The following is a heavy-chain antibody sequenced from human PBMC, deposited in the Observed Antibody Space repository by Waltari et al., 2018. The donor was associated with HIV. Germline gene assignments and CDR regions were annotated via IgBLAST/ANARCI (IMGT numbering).Heavy chain of an antibody. D-gene: IGHD6-13*01. CDR3: AKSVSTFIYGMDV. V-gene: IGHV3-23*01. CDR2: IRGSGRAT. CDR1: AFTFTPYT. Sequence: VQLLASGGGLVQPGGSRRLSCAASAFTFTPYTMTWVRQAPGKGLEWVSAIRGSGRATNYVDSVKGRFTISRDNSKNTLYLQMNSLRAEDTAVYYCAKSVSTFIYGMDVWGQGTTVTVSS. J-gene: IGHJ6*02.